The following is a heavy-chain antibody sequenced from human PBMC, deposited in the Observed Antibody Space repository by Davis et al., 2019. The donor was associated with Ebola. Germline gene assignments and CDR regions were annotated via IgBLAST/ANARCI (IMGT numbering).Heavy chain of an antibody. D-gene: IGHD1-7*01. CDR1: GFILTSYA. J-gene: IGHJ6*02. CDR2: INTNTGNP. V-gene: IGHV7-4-1*02. Sequence: ASVKVSCKASGFILTSYAMNWVRQAPGQGLEWMGWINTNTGNPTYAQGFTGRFVFSLDTSVSTAYLQISSLKAEDTAVYYCARGNSIGDVWGQGTTVTVSS. CDR3: ARGNSIGDV.